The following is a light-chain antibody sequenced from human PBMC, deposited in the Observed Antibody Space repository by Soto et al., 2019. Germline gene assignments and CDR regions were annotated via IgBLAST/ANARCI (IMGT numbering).Light chain of an antibody. V-gene: IGLV7-43*01. Sequence: QAVATQEPSLTVSPGGTVTLTCATSTGAVTSGYYPNWFQQKPGRAPRALIYSTNHKYSWTPARFSGSLLGGKAALTLSGVQPEDEADYYCLLYYGGQLGVFGGGTKLTVL. CDR3: LLYYGGQLGV. J-gene: IGLJ2*01. CDR1: TGAVTSGYY. CDR2: STN.